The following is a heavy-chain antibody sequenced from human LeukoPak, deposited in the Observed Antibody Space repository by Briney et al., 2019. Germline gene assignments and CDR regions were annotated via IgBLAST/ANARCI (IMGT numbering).Heavy chain of an antibody. CDR3: ARDNYDSSGYYEHALDL. J-gene: IGHJ3*01. V-gene: IGHV4-30-4*08. D-gene: IGHD3-22*01. CDR1: GGSISSGGYY. Sequence: SETLSLTCTVSGGSISSGGYYWSWIRQHPGKGLEWIAYTYYTGSTYYNPSLKSRVTISVDTSKNQFSLKMTSLTAADTAVYYCARDNYDSSGYYEHALDLWGQGTMVTVSS. CDR2: TYYTGST.